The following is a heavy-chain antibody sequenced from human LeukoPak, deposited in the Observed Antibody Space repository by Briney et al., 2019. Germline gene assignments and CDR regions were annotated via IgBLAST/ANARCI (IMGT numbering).Heavy chain of an antibody. CDR2: MKPNSGNT. J-gene: IGHJ4*02. V-gene: IGHV1-8*01. Sequence: ASVKVSRKASGYTFTSYDINWVRQATGQGLEWMGWMKPNSGNTGYAQKFQGRVTMTRNTSISTAYMELSSLRSEDTAVYYCAREHSLGSGYARGGFDYWGQGTLVTVSS. CDR3: AREHSLGSGYARGGFDY. CDR1: GYTFTSYD. D-gene: IGHD5-12*01.